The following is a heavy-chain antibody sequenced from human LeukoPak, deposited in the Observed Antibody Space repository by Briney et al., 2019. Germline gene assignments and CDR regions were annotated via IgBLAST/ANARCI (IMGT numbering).Heavy chain of an antibody. D-gene: IGHD3-10*01. J-gene: IGHJ5*02. CDR3: AKEGTPQVSTWYDL. Sequence: PGGSLRLSCAASEFTFNNHDMHWVRQAPGKGLEWVAAISYDGRNKYYADSVKGRFTISRDNSKNTLNLQMNSLRTEDTAVFYCAKEGTPQVSTWYDLWGQGTQVIVSS. V-gene: IGHV3-30*18. CDR2: ISYDGRNK. CDR1: EFTFNNHD.